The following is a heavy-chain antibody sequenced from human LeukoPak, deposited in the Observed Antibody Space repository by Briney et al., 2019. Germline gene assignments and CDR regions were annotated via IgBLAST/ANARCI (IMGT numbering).Heavy chain of an antibody. CDR1: GFTLSSYA. V-gene: IGHV3-48*04. Sequence: GGSLRLSCAASGFTLSSYAMSWVRQAPGKGLEWVSYISSSGSTIYYADSVKGRFTISRDNAKNSLYLQMNSLRAEDTAVYYCARDVFGPLRGSYYFDYWGQGTLVTVSS. D-gene: IGHD1-26*01. J-gene: IGHJ4*02. CDR3: ARDVFGPLRGSYYFDY. CDR2: ISSSGSTI.